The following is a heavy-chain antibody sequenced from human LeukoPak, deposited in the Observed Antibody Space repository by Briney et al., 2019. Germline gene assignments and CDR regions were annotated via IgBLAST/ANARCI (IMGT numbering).Heavy chain of an antibody. Sequence: GGSLRLSCAASGFTFSTYWMSWVRQAPGKGLEWVANVVQDGSDKYYVDSVKGRFTISRDNAKNSLYLQMNSLRAEDTAVYYCARDNYYARDYWGQGTLVTVSS. V-gene: IGHV3-7*01. J-gene: IGHJ4*02. CDR3: ARDNYYARDY. D-gene: IGHD1-26*01. CDR2: VVQDGSDK. CDR1: GFTFSTYW.